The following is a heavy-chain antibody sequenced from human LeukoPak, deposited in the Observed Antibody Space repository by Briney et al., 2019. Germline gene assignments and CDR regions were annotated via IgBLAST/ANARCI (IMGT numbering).Heavy chain of an antibody. V-gene: IGHV3-30*02. CDR1: GFTFSSYG. Sequence: GGSLRLSCAASGFTFSSYGMHWVRQAPGKGLEWVAFIRYGGSNKYYADSVKGRFTISRDNSKNTLYLQMNSLRAEDTAVYYCAKGGSGYYSYYFDYWGQGTLVTVSS. CDR2: IRYGGSNK. CDR3: AKGGSGYYSYYFDY. J-gene: IGHJ4*02. D-gene: IGHD3-22*01.